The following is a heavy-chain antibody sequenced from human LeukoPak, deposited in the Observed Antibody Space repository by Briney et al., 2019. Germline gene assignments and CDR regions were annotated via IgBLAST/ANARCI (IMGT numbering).Heavy chain of an antibody. CDR3: VRGGYSYGYGLGLLDY. CDR1: GGSFSGYY. CDR2: INHSGST. J-gene: IGHJ4*02. Sequence: SETLSLTYAVYGGSFSGYYWSWIRQPPGKGLEWIGEINHSGSTNYNPSLKSRVTISVDTSKNQFSLKLSSVTAADTAVYYCVRGGYSYGYGLGLLDYWGQGSLVTVSS. D-gene: IGHD5-18*01. V-gene: IGHV4-34*01.